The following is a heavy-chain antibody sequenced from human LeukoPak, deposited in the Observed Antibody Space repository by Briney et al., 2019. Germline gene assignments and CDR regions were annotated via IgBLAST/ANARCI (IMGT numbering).Heavy chain of an antibody. CDR2: IKSKTDGGTT. CDR1: GFTFSNAW. Sequence: PGGSLRLSCAASGFTFSNAWMSWVRQAPGKGLEWVGRIKSKTDGGTTDYAAPVKGRFTISRDDSKNTLYLQMNSLKTEDTAVYYCTTVSGGYYLIVFGDYWGQGTLVTVSS. D-gene: IGHD3-22*01. V-gene: IGHV3-15*01. CDR3: TTVSGGYYLIVFGDY. J-gene: IGHJ4*02.